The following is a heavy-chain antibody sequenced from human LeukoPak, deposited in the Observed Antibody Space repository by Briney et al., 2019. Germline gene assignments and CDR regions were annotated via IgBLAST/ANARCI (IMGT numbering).Heavy chain of an antibody. V-gene: IGHV3-21*04. Sequence: GGSLRLSCAASGFTFSSYSMNWVRQAPGKGLEWVSSISSSSSYIYYADSVKGRFTISRDNSKNTLYLQMNSLRAEDTAVYYCANFERTVAGPYNWFDPWGQGTLVTVSS. J-gene: IGHJ5*02. CDR1: GFTFSSYS. CDR3: ANFERTVAGPYNWFDP. D-gene: IGHD6-19*01. CDR2: ISSSSSYI.